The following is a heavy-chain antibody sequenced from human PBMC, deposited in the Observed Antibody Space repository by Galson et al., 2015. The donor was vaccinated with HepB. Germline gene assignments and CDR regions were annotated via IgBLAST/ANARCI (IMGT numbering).Heavy chain of an antibody. CDR3: ARDRGGSGSYMSYYYDMDV. J-gene: IGHJ6*02. Sequence: SLRLSCAASGFTFSSYNMNWVRQAPGKGLEWVSYISSGRGTIYYADSVKGRFTISRDNAKNSLYLQMNHLRAEDTAVYYCARDRGGSGSYMSYYYDMDVWGQGTTVTVSS. V-gene: IGHV3-48*04. CDR2: ISSGRGTI. D-gene: IGHD3-10*01. CDR1: GFTFSSYN.